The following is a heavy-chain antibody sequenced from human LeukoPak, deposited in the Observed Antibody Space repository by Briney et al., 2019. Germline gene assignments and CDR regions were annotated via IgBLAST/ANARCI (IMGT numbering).Heavy chain of an antibody. CDR3: ARRRGYSGYGPWSWVDS. J-gene: IGHJ4*02. Sequence: GESLKISCKGSGYTFTNYWIGWVRQMPGKGLEWMGFIYPGDSDIRYSPSFQGQVTISVDKSISTAYLQWSSLKASDTAMYYCARRRGYSGYGPWSWVDSWGQGTLVTVSS. CDR1: GYTFTNYW. CDR2: IYPGDSDI. V-gene: IGHV5-51*01. D-gene: IGHD5-12*01.